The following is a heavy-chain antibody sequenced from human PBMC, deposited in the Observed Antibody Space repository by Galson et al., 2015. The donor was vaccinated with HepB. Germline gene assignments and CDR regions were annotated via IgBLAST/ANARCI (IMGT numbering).Heavy chain of an antibody. D-gene: IGHD2-15*01. CDR3: VGDGGPIVVGQGSFWAFDL. V-gene: IGHV1-18*04. CDR2: ISAYNGDT. CDR1: GYTFTSYG. J-gene: IGHJ2*01. Sequence: SVKVSCKASGYTFTSYGINWVRQAPGQGLEWMGWISAYNGDTNYAQKFQGRVPMTSATSTSTAYMELRGLRFDDTAVYYCVGDGGPIVVGQGSFWAFDLWGRGTLVTVSS.